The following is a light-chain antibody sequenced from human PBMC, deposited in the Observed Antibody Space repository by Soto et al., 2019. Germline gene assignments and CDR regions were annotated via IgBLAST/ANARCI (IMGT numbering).Light chain of an antibody. V-gene: IGLV2-14*01. CDR1: RGDIGRYNY. CDR2: DVS. CDR3: SSYRGDNTHD. Sequence: QSALTQPASVSGSPGQSITIYCTRSRGDIGRYNYVSLYQQHPGKAPNLIIYDVSNRPSVVSNRFSGSKTGNTDCLTISGLQAQDEADYYCSSYRGDNTHDFGSGTKVTVL. J-gene: IGLJ1*01.